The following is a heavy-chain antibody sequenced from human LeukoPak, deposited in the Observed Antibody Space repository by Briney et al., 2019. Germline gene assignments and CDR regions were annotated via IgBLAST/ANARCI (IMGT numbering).Heavy chain of an antibody. Sequence: GGSLRLSCAASGFTFSFYGMSWVRQAPGKGLEWVSYINTSGSTIYYADSVKGRFTISRDNAKNSLYLQMNSLRAEDTAVYYCARMEWGSYSAFDYWGQGTLVTVSS. CDR1: GFTFSFYG. D-gene: IGHD1-26*01. J-gene: IGHJ4*02. V-gene: IGHV3-48*04. CDR3: ARMEWGSYSAFDY. CDR2: INTSGSTI.